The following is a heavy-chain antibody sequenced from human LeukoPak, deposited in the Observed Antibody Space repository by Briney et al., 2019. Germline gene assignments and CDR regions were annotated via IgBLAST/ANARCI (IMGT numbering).Heavy chain of an antibody. CDR2: INPNSGGT. Sequence: ASVKVSCKASGYTFTGYYMHWVRQAPGQGLEWMGWINPNSGGTNYAQKFQGRVTMTRDTSISTAYMELSRLRSDDTAVYYCARLGRRHKHPSYYYYYMDVWGKGTTVTISS. V-gene: IGHV1-2*02. D-gene: IGHD2-21*01. CDR3: ARLGRRHKHPSYYYYYMDV. J-gene: IGHJ6*03. CDR1: GYTFTGYY.